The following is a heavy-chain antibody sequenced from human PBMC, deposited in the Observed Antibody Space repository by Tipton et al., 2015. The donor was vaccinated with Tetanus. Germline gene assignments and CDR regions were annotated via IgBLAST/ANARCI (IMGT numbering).Heavy chain of an antibody. CDR1: GFTFSSYG. V-gene: IGHV3-33*01. J-gene: IGHJ6*02. CDR2: IWYDGSNK. Sequence: SGFTFSSYGMHWVRQAPGKGLEWVAVIWYDGSNKYYADSVKGRFTISRDNSKNTLYLQMNSLRAEDTAVYYCARDLFGYGDVADYYYYGMDVWGQGTTVTVSS. D-gene: IGHD3-10*02. CDR3: ARDLFGYGDVADYYYYGMDV.